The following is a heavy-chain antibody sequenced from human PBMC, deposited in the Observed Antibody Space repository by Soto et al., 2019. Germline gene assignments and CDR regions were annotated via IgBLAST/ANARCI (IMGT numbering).Heavy chain of an antibody. J-gene: IGHJ4*02. Sequence: GGSLRLSCAASGFTFSSYGIHWVRQAPGKGLEWVAVISYDGSNRYYADSVKGRFTISRDNSKNTLYLQMNSLRAEDTAVYYCPKGGDAYNSFFDYWGQGTPVTVSS. V-gene: IGHV3-30*18. CDR2: ISYDGSNR. CDR1: GFTFSSYG. CDR3: PKGGDAYNSFFDY. D-gene: IGHD3-10*01.